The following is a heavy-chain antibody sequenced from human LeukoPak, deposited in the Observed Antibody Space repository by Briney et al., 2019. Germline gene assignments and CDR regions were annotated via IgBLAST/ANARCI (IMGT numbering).Heavy chain of an antibody. CDR2: IYYSGST. D-gene: IGHD2-2*01. J-gene: IGHJ1*01. CDR1: GGSISSGGYY. V-gene: IGHV4-31*03. Sequence: PSETLSLTCTVSGGSISSGGYYWSWIRQHPGKGLEWIGYIYYSGSTYYNPSLKSRVTISVDTSKSQFSLKLSSVTAADTAVYYCARVGCSSTSCYNAEYFQHWGQGTLVTVSS. CDR3: ARVGCSSTSCYNAEYFQH.